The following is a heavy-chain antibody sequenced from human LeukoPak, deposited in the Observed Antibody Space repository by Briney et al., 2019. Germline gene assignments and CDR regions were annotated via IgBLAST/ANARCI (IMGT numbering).Heavy chain of an antibody. CDR1: GGSISSSSYY. V-gene: IGHV4-39*01. J-gene: IGHJ6*03. CDR2: IYYSGST. Sequence: SETLSLTCTVSGGSISSSSYYWGWIRQPPGKGLEWIGSIYYSGSTYYNPSLKSRVTISVDTSKNQFSLKLSSVTAAVTAVYYCVWLGYYYYYMDVWGKGTTVTVSS. D-gene: IGHD5-12*01. CDR3: VWLGYYYYYMDV.